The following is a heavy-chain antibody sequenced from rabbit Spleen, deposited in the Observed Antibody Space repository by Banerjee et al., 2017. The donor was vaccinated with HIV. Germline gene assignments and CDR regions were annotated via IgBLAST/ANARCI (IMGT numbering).Heavy chain of an antibody. D-gene: IGHD1-1*01. V-gene: IGHV1S45*01. CDR2: IHGTSDNT. CDR1: GVSFSDKDV. Sequence: EQLEESGGGLVKPKGSLTLTCQASGVSFSDKDVMCWVRQAPGKGLEWIGCIHGTSDNTYYASWAKGRFTISKTSSTTVTLQMTGLTAADTATYFCARDPPASGSGYEVWGPGTLVTVS. CDR3: ARDPPASGSGYEV. J-gene: IGHJ4*01.